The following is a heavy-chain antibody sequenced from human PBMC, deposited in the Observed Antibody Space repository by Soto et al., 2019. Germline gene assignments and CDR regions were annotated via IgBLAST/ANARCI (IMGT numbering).Heavy chain of an antibody. J-gene: IGHJ4*02. CDR3: AKNLPRTGRFDY. CDR2: IYYSGKT. V-gene: IGHV4-39*01. Sequence: SETLSLTCSLSGASITSTTYFWAWIRQPPGKGLEWAGSIYYSGKTHYNPSLKSRTTISVDRSRNQFSLQVSSVTAADTAVYYCAKNLPRTGRFDYWGQGTVVTVSS. CDR1: GASITSTTYF.